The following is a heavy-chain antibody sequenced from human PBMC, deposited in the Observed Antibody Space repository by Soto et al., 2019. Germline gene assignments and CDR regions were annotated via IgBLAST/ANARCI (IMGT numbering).Heavy chain of an antibody. J-gene: IGHJ3*02. CDR3: AREGPHDPFDI. CDR2: IYYSGST. Sequence: PSETLSLTCTVSGGSISSYYWSWIRQPPGKGLEWIGYIYYSGSTNYNPSLKSRVTISVDTSKNQFSLKLSSVTAADTAVYYCAREGPHDPFDIWGQGTMVTVSS. V-gene: IGHV4-59*12. CDR1: GGSISSYY.